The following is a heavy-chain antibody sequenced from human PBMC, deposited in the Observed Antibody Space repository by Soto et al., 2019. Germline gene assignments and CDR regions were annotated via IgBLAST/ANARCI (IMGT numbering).Heavy chain of an antibody. CDR3: ASYSGSYFPVGHDR. Sequence: VYLVESGGGLVEPGGSLRLSCEASGFMFRSYWMSWVRQAPGEGLEWVANIKQDGSEIHYLESVEGRFTIFRDNARRSLFLQMNRLRAEDTAVYFCASYSGSYFPVGHDRWGQGTLVVVSS. CDR2: IKQDGSEI. J-gene: IGHJ5*02. V-gene: IGHV3-7*01. CDR1: GFMFRSYW. D-gene: IGHD3-10*01.